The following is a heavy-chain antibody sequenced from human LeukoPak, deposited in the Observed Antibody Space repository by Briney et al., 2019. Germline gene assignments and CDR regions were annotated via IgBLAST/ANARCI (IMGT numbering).Heavy chain of an antibody. Sequence: GGSLRLSCAASGFTFSSYSMNWVRQAPGKGLEWVSSISSGSSYIYYADSVKGRFTISRDNAKNSVYLQMSSLRAEDTAVYYCARVYSNSPEYGMDVWGQGTTVTVSS. V-gene: IGHV3-21*01. J-gene: IGHJ6*02. CDR2: ISSGSSYI. CDR1: GFTFSSYS. D-gene: IGHD2/OR15-2a*01. CDR3: ARVYSNSPEYGMDV.